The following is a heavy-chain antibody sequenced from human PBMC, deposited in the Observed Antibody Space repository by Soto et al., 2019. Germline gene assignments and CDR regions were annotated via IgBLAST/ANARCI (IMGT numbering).Heavy chain of an antibody. V-gene: IGHV3-30*18. CDR1: GFTFTNYA. CDR3: AKDDRAGFFGGSGTFDY. J-gene: IGHJ4*02. D-gene: IGHD3-10*01. Sequence: QVQLVESGGAVVQPGRSLRLSCAASGFTFTNYAIHWVRQTPGKGLEWVAVISYDGSTQNYADSVKGRFTISRDDSKNTLELQMNGLRPVDKAVYYCAKDDRAGFFGGSGTFDYWGQGTLVTVSS. CDR2: ISYDGSTQ.